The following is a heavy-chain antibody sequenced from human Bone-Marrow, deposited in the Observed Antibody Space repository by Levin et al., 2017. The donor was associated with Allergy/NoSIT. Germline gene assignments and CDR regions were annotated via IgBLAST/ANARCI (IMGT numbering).Heavy chain of an antibody. Sequence: QPGGSLRLSCAASGFTFSRSGMHWVRQAPGKGPEWVAAVWYDGSDKFYADSVEGRFTISRDNSENTVYLQMNSLRVDDTAVYYCARSSGSHFDYWGQGTLVTVSS. V-gene: IGHV3-33*01. CDR1: GFTFSRSG. CDR2: VWYDGSDK. CDR3: ARSSGSHFDY. J-gene: IGHJ4*02. D-gene: IGHD3-10*01.